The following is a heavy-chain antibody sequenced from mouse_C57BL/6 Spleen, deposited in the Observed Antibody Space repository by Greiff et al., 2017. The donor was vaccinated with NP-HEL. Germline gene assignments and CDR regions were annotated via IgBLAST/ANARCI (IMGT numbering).Heavy chain of an antibody. Sequence: EVQLQQSGPELVKPGASVKISCKASGYTFTDYYMNWVKQSHGKSLEWIGDINPNNGGTSYNQKFKGKATLTVDKSSSTAYMELRSLTSEDSAVYYCARRGYSNWDEGYWYFDVWGTGTTVTVSS. V-gene: IGHV1-26*01. J-gene: IGHJ1*03. CDR3: ARRGYSNWDEGYWYFDV. CDR2: INPNNGGT. D-gene: IGHD4-1*01. CDR1: GYTFTDYY.